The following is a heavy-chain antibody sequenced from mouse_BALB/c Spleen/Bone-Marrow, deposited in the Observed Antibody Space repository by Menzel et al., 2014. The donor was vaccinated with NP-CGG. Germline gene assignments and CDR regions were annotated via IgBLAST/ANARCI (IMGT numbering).Heavy chain of an antibody. CDR2: INPSNGRT. D-gene: IGHD2-3*01. CDR3: ARDGYY. CDR1: GYTFXSYW. Sequence: VQLQQSGAELVKPGASVKLSCKASGYTFXSYWMHWVKQRPGQGLEWIGEINPSNGRTNYNEKSKSKATLTVDKSSSTAYMQLSSLTSEDSAVYYCARDGYYWGQGTLVTVSA. V-gene: IGHV1S81*02. J-gene: IGHJ3*01.